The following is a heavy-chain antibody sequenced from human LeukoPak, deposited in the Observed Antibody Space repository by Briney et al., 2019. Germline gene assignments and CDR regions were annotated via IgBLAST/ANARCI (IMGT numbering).Heavy chain of an antibody. D-gene: IGHD5-12*01. CDR3: AAYSGYGSYFDY. V-gene: IGHV3-7*03. CDR1: GFTFSTYW. CDR2: INKDGNKK. Sequence: PGGSLRLSCAASGFTFSTYWMSWVRQAPGKGLEWVANINKDGNKKYYVDSVKGRFTISRDNAKKSLYLQMNSLRAEDTAVYYCAAYSGYGSYFDYWGQGTLVTVSS. J-gene: IGHJ4*02.